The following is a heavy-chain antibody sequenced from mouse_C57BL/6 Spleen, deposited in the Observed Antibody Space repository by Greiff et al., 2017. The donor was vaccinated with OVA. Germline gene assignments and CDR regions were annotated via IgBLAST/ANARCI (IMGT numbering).Heavy chain of an antibody. V-gene: IGHV1-26*01. CDR2: INPNNGGT. CDR3: ARHGYYENYFDY. J-gene: IGHJ2*01. Sequence: EVQLQQSGPELVKPGASVKISCKASGYTFTDYYMNWVKQSHGKSLEWIGDINPNNGGTSYNQKFKGKATLAVDKSSSTAYMEIRSLTSEDSAVYYCARHGYYENYFDYWGQGTTLTVSS. CDR1: GYTFTDYY. D-gene: IGHD2-3*01.